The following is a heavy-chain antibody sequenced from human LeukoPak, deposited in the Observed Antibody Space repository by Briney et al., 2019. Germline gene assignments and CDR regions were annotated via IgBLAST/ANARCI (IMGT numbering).Heavy chain of an antibody. CDR1: GFTFSSYA. Sequence: GGSLRLSCAASGFTFSSYAMSWVRQAPGKGLEWVSAISGSGGSTYYADSVKGRFTISRDNSKNTLYLQMNSLRAEDTAVYYCAKDVYYDILTGYFPDYWGQGTLVTVSS. CDR2: ISGSGGST. D-gene: IGHD3-9*01. CDR3: AKDVYYDILTGYFPDY. J-gene: IGHJ4*02. V-gene: IGHV3-23*01.